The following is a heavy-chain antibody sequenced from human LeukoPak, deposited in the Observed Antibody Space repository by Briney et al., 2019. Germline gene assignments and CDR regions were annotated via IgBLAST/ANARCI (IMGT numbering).Heavy chain of an antibody. CDR2: IYYSGST. V-gene: IGHV4-59*01. J-gene: IGHJ5*02. CDR3: ARDRFGPGYSIFDP. D-gene: IGHD6-13*01. Sequence: SETLSLTCTVSGGSISSYYWSWIRQPPGKGLEWIGYIYYSGSTNYNPSLKSRVTISVDTSKNQFSLKLSSVTAADTAVYYCARDRFGPGYSIFDPWGQGTLVTVSS. CDR1: GGSISSYY.